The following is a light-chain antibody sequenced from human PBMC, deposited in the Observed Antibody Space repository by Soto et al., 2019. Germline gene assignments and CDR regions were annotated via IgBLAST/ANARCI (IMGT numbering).Light chain of an antibody. CDR1: QTISSY. CDR2: DAS. Sequence: EIVLTQSPATLSLSPGERATLSCRASQTISSYLAWYQQKPGQAPRLLIYDASNRAAGIPARFSGFGSGTDFTLTISSLEPEDVAIYYCQQRTNWPLTFGGGTNVEIK. V-gene: IGKV3-11*01. CDR3: QQRTNWPLT. J-gene: IGKJ4*01.